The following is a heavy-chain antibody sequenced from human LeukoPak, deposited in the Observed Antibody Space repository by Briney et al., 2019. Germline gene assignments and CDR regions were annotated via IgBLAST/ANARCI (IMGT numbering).Heavy chain of an antibody. Sequence: GGSLRLSCAASGFTFSSYEMNWVRQAPGKGLEWVSYISSSGSTIYYADSVKGRFTISRDNAKNSLYLQMNSLRAEDTAVYYCARALYCSSTSCYPPSYYYMDVWGKGTTVTISS. J-gene: IGHJ6*03. D-gene: IGHD2-2*01. CDR1: GFTFSSYE. CDR3: ARALYCSSTSCYPPSYYYMDV. V-gene: IGHV3-48*03. CDR2: ISSSGSTI.